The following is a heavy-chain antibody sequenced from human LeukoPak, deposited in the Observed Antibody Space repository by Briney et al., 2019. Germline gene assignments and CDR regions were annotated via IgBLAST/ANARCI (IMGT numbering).Heavy chain of an antibody. D-gene: IGHD3-3*01. V-gene: IGHV3-23*01. Sequence: GGSLRLSCAASGFTFSSYAMSWVRQAPGKGLEWVSSISVSGGSTWYADSVKGRCTISRDDSKNTLYLQMNSLRAEDTAVYYCAKDLEYAYYFDSWGQGTLLTVSS. CDR1: GFTFSSYA. CDR3: AKDLEYAYYFDS. CDR2: ISVSGGST. J-gene: IGHJ4*02.